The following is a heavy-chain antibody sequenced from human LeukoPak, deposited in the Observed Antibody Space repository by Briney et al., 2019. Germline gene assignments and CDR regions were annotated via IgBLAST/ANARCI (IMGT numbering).Heavy chain of an antibody. CDR2: INPNSGGT. J-gene: IGHJ5*02. D-gene: IGHD2-2*02. V-gene: IGHV1-2*02. CDR1: GYTFTGYY. CDR3: ARGSRDIVVVPAAILDWTEGWFDP. Sequence: GASVKVSCKASGYTFTGYYMHWVRQAPGQGLEWMGWINPNSGGTNYAQKFQGRVTMTRDTSISTAYMELSRLRSDDTAVYYCARGSRDIVVVPAAILDWTEGWFDPWGQGTLVTVSS.